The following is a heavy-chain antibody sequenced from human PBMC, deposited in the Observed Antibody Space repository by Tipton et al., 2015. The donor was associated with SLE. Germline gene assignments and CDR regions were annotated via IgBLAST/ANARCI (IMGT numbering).Heavy chain of an antibody. CDR2: IYYSGSP. CDR1: GGSITNSNYF. J-gene: IGHJ3*02. Sequence: TLSLTCSVSGGSITNSNYFWGWIRQPPGKGLEWIGNIYYSGSPYYNPSLKSRVTISVNTSKNQFSLRLSSVTAADTAMFYCASGTSRMALIVVAIGAYDIWGQGRMVTVSS. V-gene: IGHV4-39*07. D-gene: IGHD3-22*01. CDR3: ASGTSRMALIVVAIGAYDI.